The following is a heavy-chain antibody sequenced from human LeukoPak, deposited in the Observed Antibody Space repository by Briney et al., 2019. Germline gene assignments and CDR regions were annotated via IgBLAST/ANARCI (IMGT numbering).Heavy chain of an antibody. CDR3: ARVQTTVTTLDY. D-gene: IGHD4-17*01. V-gene: IGHV3-48*04. CDR1: GFTFSTYG. CDR2: ISSSGSTR. Sequence: QPGRSLRLSCAASGFTFSTYGMHWVRQAPGKGLEWVSYISSSGSTRYYADSVKGRFTISRDNAKNSLYLQMNSLRAEDTAVYYCARVQTTVTTLDYWGQGTLVTVSS. J-gene: IGHJ4*02.